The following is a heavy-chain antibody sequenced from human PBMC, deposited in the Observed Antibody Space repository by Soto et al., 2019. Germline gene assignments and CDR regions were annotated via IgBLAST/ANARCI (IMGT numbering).Heavy chain of an antibody. V-gene: IGHV3-73*02. D-gene: IGHD6-19*01. CDR2: IRSKANSYAT. CDR3: TRRGRYSRGLIFYYYYGMDV. CDR1: GFTFSGSA. J-gene: IGHJ6*02. Sequence: EVQLVESGGGLVQPGGSLKLSCAASGFTFSGSAMHWVRQASGKGLEWVGRIRSKANSYATAYAASVKGRFTISRDDSKNTAYLQMNSLKTEDTAVYYCTRRGRYSRGLIFYYYYGMDVWGQGTTVTVSS.